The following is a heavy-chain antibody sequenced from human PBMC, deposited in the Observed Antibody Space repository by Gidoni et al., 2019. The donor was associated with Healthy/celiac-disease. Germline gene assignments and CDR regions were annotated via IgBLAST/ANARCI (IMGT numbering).Heavy chain of an antibody. D-gene: IGHD6-6*01. CDR3: AKGGSSSPGRYYFDY. J-gene: IGHJ4*02. CDR2: ISGSGGST. CDR1: GFTFSSYA. V-gene: IGHV3-23*01. Sequence: EVQLLESGGGLVQPGGSLRLSCAASGFTFSSYAMSWVRQAPGKGLEWVSAISGSGGSTYYADSVKGRFTISRDKSKNTLYLQMNSLRAEDTAVYYCAKGGSSSPGRYYFDYWGQGTLVTVSS.